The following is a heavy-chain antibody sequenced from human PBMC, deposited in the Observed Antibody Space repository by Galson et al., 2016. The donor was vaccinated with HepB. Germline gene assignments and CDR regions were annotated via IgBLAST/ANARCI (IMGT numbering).Heavy chain of an antibody. D-gene: IGHD3-16*01. CDR3: AKGWGISRQENYYGMDV. CDR1: GFSFSSYA. V-gene: IGHV3-23*01. Sequence: SLRLSCAASGFSFSSYAMNWVRQAPGKGLEWVSGISGSAYTTYYADSAKGRFTISRDNSKNTLFMVMNSLRAEDTAVYYCAKGWGISRQENYYGMDVWGQGTTVTVSS. J-gene: IGHJ6*02. CDR2: ISGSAYTT.